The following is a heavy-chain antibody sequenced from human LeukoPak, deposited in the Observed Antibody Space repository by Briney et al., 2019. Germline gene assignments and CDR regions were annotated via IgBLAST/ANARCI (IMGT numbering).Heavy chain of an antibody. Sequence: ASVKVSCKASGYTFTSYGISWVRQAPGQGLEWMGWISAYNGNTNYAQKLQGRVTMTTDTSTSTDYMELSSLRSDDTAVYYYARVALYRSSWYGAFDIWGQGTMVTVS. CDR1: GYTFTSYG. CDR2: ISAYNGNT. CDR3: ARVALYRSSWYGAFDI. V-gene: IGHV1-18*01. D-gene: IGHD6-13*01. J-gene: IGHJ3*02.